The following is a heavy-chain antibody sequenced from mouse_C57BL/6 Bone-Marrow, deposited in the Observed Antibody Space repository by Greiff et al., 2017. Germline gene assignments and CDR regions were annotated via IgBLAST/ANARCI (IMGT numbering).Heavy chain of an antibody. CDR1: GYTFTEYT. CDR2: LYPGSGST. V-gene: IGHV1-62-2*01. CDR3: ARHEEGLWYTCAY. D-gene: IGHD2-1*01. Sequence: QVKLKQSGAELVKPGASVKLSCKASGYTFTEYTIHWVKQRSGQGLEWIGWLYPGSGSTKYNEKFKDKATLTADKSSSTVYRERSRLTSEDSAVYVCARHEEGLWYTCAYWGQGTLVTVAA. J-gene: IGHJ3*01.